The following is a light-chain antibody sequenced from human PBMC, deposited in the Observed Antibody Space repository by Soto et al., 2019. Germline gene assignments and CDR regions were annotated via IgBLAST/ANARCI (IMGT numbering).Light chain of an antibody. CDR1: QSLLHSNGYNY. V-gene: IGKV2-28*01. CDR3: AQGLATPFT. CDR2: LGS. J-gene: IGKJ4*01. Sequence: DIVMTQSPLSLPVTPGEPASISCRSSQSLLHSNGYNYLNWYLQKPGQSPQLLIYLGSNRASGVPDRFSGSGSGTDFTLTINRVGAEDVGLYFCAQGLATPFTFGGGTKVDIK.